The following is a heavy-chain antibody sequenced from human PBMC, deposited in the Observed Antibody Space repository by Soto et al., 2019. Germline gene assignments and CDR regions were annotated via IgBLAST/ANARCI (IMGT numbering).Heavy chain of an antibody. J-gene: IGHJ4*02. V-gene: IGHV3-23*01. Sequence: GGSLRLSCAASGFTFSTYAMAWVRQAPGKGLEWVSGVSASGLNTDYADPVKGRFYISRDNSKNTVSLHMNSLRAEDTALYYCARGFRVEGAYGAGAFFDYWAQGTLVTVSS. CDR3: ARGFRVEGAYGAGAFFDY. CDR2: VSASGLNT. D-gene: IGHD1-26*01. CDR1: GFTFSTYA.